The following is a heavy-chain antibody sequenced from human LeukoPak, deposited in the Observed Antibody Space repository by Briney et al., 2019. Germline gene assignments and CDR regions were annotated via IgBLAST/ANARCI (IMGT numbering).Heavy chain of an antibody. CDR2: IYYSGST. V-gene: IGHV4-39*01. CDR3: ARVLIAVDVFDI. CDR1: GGSISSSSYY. J-gene: IGHJ3*02. Sequence: SETLSLTCTVSGGSISSSSYYWGWIRQPPGKRLEWIGSIYYSGSTYYNPSLKSRVTISVDTSKNQFSLKLSSVTAADQAVYYCARVLIAVDVFDIWGQGTMVTVSS. D-gene: IGHD6-19*01.